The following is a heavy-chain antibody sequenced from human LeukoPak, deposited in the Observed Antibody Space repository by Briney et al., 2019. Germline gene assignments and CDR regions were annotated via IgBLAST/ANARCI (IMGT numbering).Heavy chain of an antibody. CDR2: IYSSGSA. J-gene: IGHJ6*02. V-gene: IGHV4-39*06. CDR1: GGSINSNNYY. Sequence: SETLSLTCTVSGGSINSNNYYWGWIRQPPGKGLEWIGSIYSSGSAYYNPSLKSRVTISVDTSKNQFPLRLSSVTAADTAVYYCAREEPRGYYGMDVWGQGTTVTVSS. CDR3: AREEPRGYYGMDV.